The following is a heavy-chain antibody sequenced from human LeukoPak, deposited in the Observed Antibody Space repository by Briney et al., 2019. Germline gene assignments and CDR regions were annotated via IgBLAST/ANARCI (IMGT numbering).Heavy chain of an antibody. CDR2: IYYSGST. V-gene: IGHV4-39*01. CDR3: ARRTRTTVSD. J-gene: IGHJ4*02. Sequence: SETLSLTCTVSGGSISSSSYYWGWIRQPPGTGLEWIGSIYYSGSTYYNPSLKSRVTISVDTSKNQFSLKLSSVTAADTAVYYCARRTRTTVSDWGQGTLVTVSS. D-gene: IGHD4-17*01. CDR1: GGSISSSSYY.